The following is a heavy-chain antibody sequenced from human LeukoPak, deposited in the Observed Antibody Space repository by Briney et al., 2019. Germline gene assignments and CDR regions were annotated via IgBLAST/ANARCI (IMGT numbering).Heavy chain of an antibody. Sequence: GASVKVSCKASGYTFTGYYMHWVRQAPGQGLEWMGWINPNSGGTNYAQKFQGRVTMTRDTSISTAYMELSRLRSDDTAVYYCAGDFFVVVPAAPLYYFDYWGQGTLVTVSS. CDR1: GYTFTGYY. V-gene: IGHV1-2*02. CDR2: INPNSGGT. CDR3: AGDFFVVVPAAPLYYFDY. J-gene: IGHJ4*02. D-gene: IGHD2-2*01.